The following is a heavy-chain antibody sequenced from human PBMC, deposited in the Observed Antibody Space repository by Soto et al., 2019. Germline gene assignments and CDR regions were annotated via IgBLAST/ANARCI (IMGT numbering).Heavy chain of an antibody. CDR1: GFTVSNNY. D-gene: IGHD3-10*01. J-gene: IGHJ4*02. Sequence: EVQLVESGGGLIQPGGSLRLSCAVSGFTVSNNYMSWVRQAPGKGLEGVSVIYSGGYTAYGDSVKGRFTISRDNSKNTFYLQMIARGPGARPVFSGAPGRGGGGDWGQGTLVTVSS. V-gene: IGHV3-53*01. CDR2: IYSGGYT. CDR3: APGRGGGGD.